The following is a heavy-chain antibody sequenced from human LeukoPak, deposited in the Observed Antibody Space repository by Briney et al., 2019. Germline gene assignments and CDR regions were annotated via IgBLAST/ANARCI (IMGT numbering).Heavy chain of an antibody. Sequence: GGSLRLSCAASGFTFSSYEMNWVRQAPGKGLEWVSYISSSGSTIYYADSLKGRFTISRDNAKNSLYLQMNSLRAEDTALHYCARDASDYWFFDLWGRGTLVTVSS. CDR3: ARDASDYWFFDL. J-gene: IGHJ2*01. CDR1: GFTFSSYE. D-gene: IGHD3-3*01. V-gene: IGHV3-48*03. CDR2: ISSSGSTI.